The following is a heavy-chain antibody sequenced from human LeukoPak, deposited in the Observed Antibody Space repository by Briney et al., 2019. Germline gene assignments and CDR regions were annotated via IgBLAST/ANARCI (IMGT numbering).Heavy chain of an antibody. CDR2: ITEDGSEK. CDR1: GFTFSSFS. V-gene: IGHV3-7*05. J-gene: IGHJ4*02. D-gene: IGHD5-12*01. Sequence: GGSLRLSCAASGFTFSSFSMSWVRQAPGKGLEWVAKITEDGSEKYYVDSVKGRFTISRDNAKSSLHLQMDSLRAEDTAVYYCARGGYRPDYWGQGTLVTVCS. CDR3: ARGGYRPDY.